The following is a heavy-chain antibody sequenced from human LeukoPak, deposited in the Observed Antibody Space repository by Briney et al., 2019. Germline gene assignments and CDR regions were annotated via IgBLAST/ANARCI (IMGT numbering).Heavy chain of an antibody. CDR1: GYTFTGYY. CDR2: IHPNSGGT. Sequence: ASVTVSCKASGYTFTGYYLHWVRQAPGQGLEWMGWIHPNSGGTSYEQSFQGRVTMTSDTSISTAYMEARRLRSDDTAVYYCARGTILEPFDIWGQGTMVTVSS. V-gene: IGHV1-2*02. D-gene: IGHD3-3*01. CDR3: ARGTILEPFDI. J-gene: IGHJ3*02.